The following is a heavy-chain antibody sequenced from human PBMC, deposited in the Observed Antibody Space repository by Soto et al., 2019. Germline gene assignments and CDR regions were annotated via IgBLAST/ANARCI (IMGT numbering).Heavy chain of an antibody. Sequence: QLQLQESGPGLVKPSETLSLTCTVSGGSISSISYHWGWIRQPPGKGLEWIGSMFYGGSTYYNPSLKSRFTISVETSKSQLSLKLSSVTAADTAVYYCARTLYVDIVATGFWGQGTLVTVSS. V-gene: IGHV4-39*01. D-gene: IGHD5-12*01. CDR2: MFYGGST. CDR3: ARTLYVDIVATGF. J-gene: IGHJ4*02. CDR1: GGSISSISYH.